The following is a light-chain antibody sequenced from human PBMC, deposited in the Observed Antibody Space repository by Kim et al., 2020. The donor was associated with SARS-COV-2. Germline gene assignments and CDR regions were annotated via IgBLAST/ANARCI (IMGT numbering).Light chain of an antibody. CDR3: KQFISYPLT. J-gene: IGKJ4*01. CDR2: DAS. Sequence: AIQLTQSPYSLSASVGDRVTITCRASHGISSDLAWYQQKPGKCPNLLIYDASSLESGVPSRFSGSGSGTDFILTISSLQPEDFATYYCKQFISYPLTFGGGTKVDIK. V-gene: IGKV1-13*02. CDR1: HGISSD.